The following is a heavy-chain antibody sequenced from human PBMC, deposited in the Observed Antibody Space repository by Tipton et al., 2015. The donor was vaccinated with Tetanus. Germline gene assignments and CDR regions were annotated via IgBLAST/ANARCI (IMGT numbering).Heavy chain of an antibody. CDR2: IDPNSDDT. J-gene: IGHJ6*02. Sequence: QLVQSGAEMKKPGASVKVSCKASGYTFTGYYIYWVRQAPGQGLEWMGWIDPNSDDTVYAQNFQGKVNMTRDTSLSTAYMELRSLRSDDTAVYYCARDRGDYIFYGMDVWGPGSTVPVS. CDR3: ARDRGDYIFYGMDV. V-gene: IGHV1-2*02. CDR1: GYTFTGYY. D-gene: IGHD3-22*01.